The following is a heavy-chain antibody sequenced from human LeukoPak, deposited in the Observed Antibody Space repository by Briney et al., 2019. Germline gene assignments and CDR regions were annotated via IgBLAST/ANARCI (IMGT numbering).Heavy chain of an antibody. J-gene: IGHJ2*01. Sequence: GGSLRLSCAASGFTFSDYYMSWIRQAPGKGLEWVSYISSSGSTIYYADSVKGRFTISRDNAKNSLYLQMNSLRAEDTAVYYCARSYYDSSGYYAHYWYFDLWGRGTLVTVSS. CDR3: ARSYYDSSGYYAHYWYFDL. CDR1: GFTFSDYY. D-gene: IGHD3-22*01. CDR2: ISSSGSTI. V-gene: IGHV3-11*01.